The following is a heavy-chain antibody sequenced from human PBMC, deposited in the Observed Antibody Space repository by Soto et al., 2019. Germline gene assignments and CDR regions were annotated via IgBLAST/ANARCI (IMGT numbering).Heavy chain of an antibody. CDR3: AGDFPGRDY. CDR2: LYYSGST. V-gene: IGHV4-59*01. J-gene: IGHJ4*02. Sequence: QVQLQESGPGLVKPSETLSLTCTVSGGSIRSYHWSWIRQPPGKGLEWIGHLYYSGSTNYNPSLKSRVTISLDTSTHQFSLKLTSVTAADTAVYYCAGDFPGRDYWGQGTLVTVSS. CDR1: GGSIRSYH.